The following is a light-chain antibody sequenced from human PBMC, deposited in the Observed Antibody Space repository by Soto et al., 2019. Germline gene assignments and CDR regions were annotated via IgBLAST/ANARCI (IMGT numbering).Light chain of an antibody. CDR1: QSVTNSF. J-gene: IGKJ1*01. V-gene: IGKV3-20*01. Sequence: EIVLAQSPGTLSLSPGERATLSCRVSQSVTNSFLAWYQQKPGQAPRLLIYGASRRATGIPDRFTGSGSGTDVTLTISRLEPEDFAVYYCHQYVSSPWAFGQGTNVEI. CDR3: HQYVSSPWA. CDR2: GAS.